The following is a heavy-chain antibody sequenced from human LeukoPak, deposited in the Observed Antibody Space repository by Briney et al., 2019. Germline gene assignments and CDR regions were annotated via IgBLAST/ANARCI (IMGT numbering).Heavy chain of an antibody. J-gene: IGHJ4*02. CDR3: VHRLGYYYDSSAYYYRPLDHFDY. Sequence: SGPTLVNPTQTLTLTCTFSGFSLTTSGVGVGWIRQPPGKALEWLALIYWDDDKRYSPSLKSRLTITKDTSKNQVVLTMTNMDPVDTATYYCVHRLGYYYDSSAYYYRPLDHFDYWGQGTLVTVSS. V-gene: IGHV2-5*02. CDR1: GFSLTTSGVG. CDR2: IYWDDDK. D-gene: IGHD3-22*01.